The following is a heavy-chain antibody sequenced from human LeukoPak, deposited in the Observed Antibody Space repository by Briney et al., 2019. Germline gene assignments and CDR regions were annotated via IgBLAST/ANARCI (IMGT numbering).Heavy chain of an antibody. J-gene: IGHJ5*02. CDR3: TREARAGNWFDP. D-gene: IGHD5-12*01. CDR2: INPDSGGT. CDR1: GYSFSDYY. Sequence: ASVKVSCKASGYSFSDYYIHWLRQAPGQGLEWMGWINPDSGGTNYAQRFQGRVTMTRDTSITTVYMELSRLRSDGTAVFYCTREARAGNWFDPWGQGTPVTVSS. V-gene: IGHV1-2*02.